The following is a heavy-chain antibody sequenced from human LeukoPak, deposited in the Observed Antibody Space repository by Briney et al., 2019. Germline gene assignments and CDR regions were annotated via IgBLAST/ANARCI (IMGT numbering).Heavy chain of an antibody. Sequence: QSGGSLRLSCAASGFTFRSYAMRWVRQAPGKGLEWVTTISGSGGYTLYADSVKGRFTISRDNSKNTLYLQMNSLRAENTAVYYNAKSKDGNIAASFDPWGPGTLVTVSS. D-gene: IGHD6-13*01. CDR2: ISGSGGYT. J-gene: IGHJ5*02. CDR3: AKSKDGNIAASFDP. CDR1: GFTFRSYA. V-gene: IGHV3-23*01.